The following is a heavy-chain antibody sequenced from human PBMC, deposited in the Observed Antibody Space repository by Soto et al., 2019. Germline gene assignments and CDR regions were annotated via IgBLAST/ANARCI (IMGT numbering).Heavy chain of an antibody. CDR2: IDPSDSYT. CDR3: ARIAYYDFWSGYSTIDY. D-gene: IGHD3-3*01. J-gene: IGHJ4*02. Sequence: GESLKISCKGSGYSFTSYWISWVRQMPGKGLEWMGRIDPSDSYTNYSPSFQGHVTISADKSISTAYLQWSSLKASDTAMYYCARIAYYDFWSGYSTIDYWGQGTLVTAPQ. CDR1: GYSFTSYW. V-gene: IGHV5-10-1*01.